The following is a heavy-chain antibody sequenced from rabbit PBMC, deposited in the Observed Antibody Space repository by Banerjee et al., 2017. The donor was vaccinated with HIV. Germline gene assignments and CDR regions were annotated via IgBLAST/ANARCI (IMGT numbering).Heavy chain of an antibody. J-gene: IGHJ4*01. D-gene: IGHD8-1*01. CDR1: GFTISSRYY. Sequence: QEQLVESGGGLVQPEGSLTLTCTASGFTISSRYYMCWVRQAPGKGLEWIACINTSSGNTVYASWAKGRFTISKTSSTTVTLQMTSLTAADTATYFCARTSGSGWSFDLWGQGTLVTVS. CDR3: ARTSGSGWSFDL. CDR2: INTSSGNT. V-gene: IGHV1S45*01.